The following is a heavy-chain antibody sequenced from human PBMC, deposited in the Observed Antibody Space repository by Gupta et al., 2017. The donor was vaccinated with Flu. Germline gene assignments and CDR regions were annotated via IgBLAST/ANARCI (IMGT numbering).Heavy chain of an antibody. CDR2: IWYDGSNR. CDR3: ARWNLGYCSDTGCHGDALDV. Sequence: QVQLVESGGGVVQPGRSLRLSCAASGFTFGRTGMHWVRQGPGTGLEWVAIIWYDGSNRYYADSVKGRFTISRDNSKNTVYLEMNSLRAEDTAVYYCARWNLGYCSDTGCHGDALDVWGQGTMVTVST. D-gene: IGHD2-2*01. J-gene: IGHJ3*01. CDR1: GFTFGRTG. V-gene: IGHV3-33*01.